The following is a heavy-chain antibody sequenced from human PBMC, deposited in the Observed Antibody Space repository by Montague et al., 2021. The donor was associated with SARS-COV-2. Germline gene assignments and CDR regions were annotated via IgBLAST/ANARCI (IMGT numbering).Heavy chain of an antibody. Sequence: ETLSLTCAVYGGSFSDFYWSWIRQPPGKGLEWIGEINHSGSSYYNPSLKSRVTISVDTSKNQFSLKLSSVTAADTAVYYCASRNRGNRGAFDIWGQGTMVTVSS. D-gene: IGHD3-10*01. J-gene: IGHJ3*02. V-gene: IGHV4-34*01. CDR2: INHSGSS. CDR3: ASRNRGNRGAFDI. CDR1: GGSFSDFY.